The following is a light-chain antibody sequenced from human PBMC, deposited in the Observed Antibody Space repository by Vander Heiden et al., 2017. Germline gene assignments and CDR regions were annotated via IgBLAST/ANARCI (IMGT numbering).Light chain of an antibody. CDR2: GNN. Sequence: QSVLTQPPSVSGAPAQRVTISCTGSSSNIGAGYDVHWYQQLPGTAPKLLIYGNNNRPSGVPDRFSGSKSGTSASLTITGLQAEDEADYYCQSYDSSLSGLWVFGGGTKLTVL. CDR3: QSYDSSLSGLWV. CDR1: SSNIGAGYD. V-gene: IGLV1-40*01. J-gene: IGLJ3*02.